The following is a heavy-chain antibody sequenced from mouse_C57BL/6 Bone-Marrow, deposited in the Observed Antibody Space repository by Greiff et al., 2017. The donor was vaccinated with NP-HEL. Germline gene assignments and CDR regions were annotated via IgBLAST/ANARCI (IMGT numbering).Heavy chain of an antibody. J-gene: IGHJ3*01. D-gene: IGHD1-1*01. CDR3: ARGGTTVVATRGFAY. CDR1: GFTFSSYG. Sequence: EVQGVESGGDLVKPGGSLKLSCAASGFTFSSYGMSWVRQTPDQRLEWVATISSGGSYTYYPDSVKGRFTISRDNAKNTLYLQMSSLKSEDTAMYYCARGGTTVVATRGFAYWGQGTLVTVSA. V-gene: IGHV5-6*01. CDR2: ISSGGSYT.